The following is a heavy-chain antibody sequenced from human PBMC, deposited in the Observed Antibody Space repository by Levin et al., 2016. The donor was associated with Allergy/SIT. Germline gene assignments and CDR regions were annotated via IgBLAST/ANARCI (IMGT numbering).Heavy chain of an antibody. D-gene: IGHD6-19*01. J-gene: IGHJ3*02. CDR2: ISYDGSNK. V-gene: IGHV3-30*18. CDR1: GFTFSSYG. CDR3: AKERAETFDAFDI. Sequence: GESLKISCAASGFTFSSYGMHWVRQAPGKGLEWVAVISYDGSNKYYADSVKGRFTISRDNSKNTLYLQMNSLRAEDTAVYYCAKERAETFDAFDIWGQGTMVTVSS.